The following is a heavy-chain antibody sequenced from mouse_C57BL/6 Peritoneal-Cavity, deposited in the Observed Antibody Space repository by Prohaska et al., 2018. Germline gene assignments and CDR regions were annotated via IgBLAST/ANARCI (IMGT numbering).Heavy chain of an antibody. J-gene: IGHJ1*03. CDR2: IWGDGST. Sequence: QPPGTGLECLVVIWGDGSTNYHSALISRLSISKDNSKSQVFLKLNSVQTDDTATYYCAKWGDGSSLYWYFDVLGTGTTVTVSS. V-gene: IGHV2-3*01. CDR3: AKWGDGSSLYWYFDV. D-gene: IGHD1-1*01.